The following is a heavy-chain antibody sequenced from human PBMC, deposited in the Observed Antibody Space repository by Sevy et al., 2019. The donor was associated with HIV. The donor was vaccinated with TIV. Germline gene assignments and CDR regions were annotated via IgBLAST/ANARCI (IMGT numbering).Heavy chain of an antibody. CDR2: ISYDGSNK. Sequence: GGSLRLSCVVSGFTFTPYGIHWVRQAPGKGLEWVAVISYDGSNKYYADSVKGRFTISRDNSKNTLYLQMNSLRAEDTAVYYCARDRGIAVAGTGHYYYYYGMDVWGQGTTVTVSS. D-gene: IGHD6-19*01. CDR3: ARDRGIAVAGTGHYYYYYGMDV. CDR1: GFTFTPYG. J-gene: IGHJ6*02. V-gene: IGHV3-30*19.